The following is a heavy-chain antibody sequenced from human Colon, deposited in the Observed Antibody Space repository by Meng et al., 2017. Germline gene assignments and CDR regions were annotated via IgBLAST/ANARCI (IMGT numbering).Heavy chain of an antibody. V-gene: IGHV4-31*03. D-gene: IGHD3-22*01. Sequence: QRQESGPGRGKPAETRSRTCMGAGGASSSGPYYWGWIRQLPGKGLEWIAYIHYSGSTYYSPSLKSRVTISVDTSKNQFSLKLSSVTAADTAVYYCARINDYYDSSGYYPNRYYFDYWGQGTLVTVSS. CDR1: GGASSSGPYY. J-gene: IGHJ4*02. CDR2: IHYSGST. CDR3: ARINDYYDSSGYYPNRYYFDY.